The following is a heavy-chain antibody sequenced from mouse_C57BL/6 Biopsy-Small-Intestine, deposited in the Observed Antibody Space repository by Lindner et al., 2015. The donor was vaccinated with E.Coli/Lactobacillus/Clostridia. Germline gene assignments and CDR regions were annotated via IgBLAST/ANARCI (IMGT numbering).Heavy chain of an antibody. CDR2: INPNYGTT. V-gene: IGHV1-39*01. J-gene: IGHJ2*01. CDR1: GYSFTDHN. Sequence: VQLQESGPELVKPGASVKISCKASGYSFTDHNMNWVKQSNGKSLEWIGIINPNYGTTSYNQKFKSKATLTVDQSSSTAYMQLNSLTSEDSAVYYCATDGYYRGDYWGQGTTLTVSS. D-gene: IGHD2-3*01. CDR3: ATDGYYRGDY.